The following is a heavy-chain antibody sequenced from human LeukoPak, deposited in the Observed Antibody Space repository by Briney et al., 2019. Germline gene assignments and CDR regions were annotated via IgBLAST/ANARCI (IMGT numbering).Heavy chain of an antibody. D-gene: IGHD5-18*01. J-gene: IGHJ4*02. CDR3: ATSYSYGSFDY. CDR2: IYYSGST. Sequence: SETLSLTCTVSGGSISSYYWSWIRQPPGKGLEWIGYIYYSGSTNYNPSLKSRVTISVDTSKNQFSLKLSSVTAADTAVYYCATSYSYGSFDYWAREPWSPSPQ. CDR1: GGSISSYY. V-gene: IGHV4-59*01.